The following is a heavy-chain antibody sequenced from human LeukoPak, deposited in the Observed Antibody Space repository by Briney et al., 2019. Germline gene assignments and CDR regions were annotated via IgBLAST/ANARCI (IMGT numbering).Heavy chain of an antibody. CDR3: ASYIDSGSYRMFDY. D-gene: IGHD1-26*01. V-gene: IGHV1-69*04. CDR1: GGTFSSYA. Sequence: VASVKVSCKASGGTFSSYAISWVRQAPGQGLEWMGRIIPILGIANYAQKFQGRVTITADKSTSTAYMELSSLRSEDTAVYYRASYIDSGSYRMFDYWGQGTLVTVSS. CDR2: IIPILGIA. J-gene: IGHJ4*02.